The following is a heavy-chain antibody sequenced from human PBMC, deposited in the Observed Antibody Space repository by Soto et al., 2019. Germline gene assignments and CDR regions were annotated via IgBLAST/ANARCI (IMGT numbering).Heavy chain of an antibody. CDR3: ARVYYYGLNWFDP. CDR2: IKQDGSEK. D-gene: IGHD3-10*01. J-gene: IGHJ5*02. Sequence: SLRLSCAASGFTFSSYWMSWVRQAPGKGLEWVANIKQDGSEKYYVDSVKGRFTISRDNAKNSLYLQMNSLRAEDTAVYYCARVYYYGLNWFDPWGQGTLVTVS. CDR1: GFTFSSYW. V-gene: IGHV3-7*01.